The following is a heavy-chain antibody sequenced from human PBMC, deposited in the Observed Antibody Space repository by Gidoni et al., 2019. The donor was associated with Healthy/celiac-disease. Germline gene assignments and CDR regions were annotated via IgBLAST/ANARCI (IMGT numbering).Heavy chain of an antibody. J-gene: IGHJ4*02. CDR1: GGSFSGYY. D-gene: IGHD4-17*01. CDR2: INHSGST. V-gene: IGHV4-34*01. CDR3: ARGGYGDYPY. Sequence: QIQLQPRVAGLLKPSETLFRTCSGYGGSFSGYYWSWIRQPPGKGLEWIGEINHSGSTNYNPSLKSRVTISVDTSKNQFSLKLSSVTAADTAVYYCARGGYGDYPYWGQGTLVTVSS.